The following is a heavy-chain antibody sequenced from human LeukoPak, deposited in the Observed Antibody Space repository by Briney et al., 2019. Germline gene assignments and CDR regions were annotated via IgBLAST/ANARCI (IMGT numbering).Heavy chain of an antibody. CDR2: ISRTGTYI. J-gene: IGHJ4*02. D-gene: IGHD2-15*01. V-gene: IGHV3-21*01. CDR3: ARVLETDCTGGSCYSGLDY. CDR1: GFTFSSYN. Sequence: GGSLRLSCAASGFTFSSYNMKWVRQAPGEGLDWVSSISRTGTYIYYADSVKGRFTVSRDNAQNSLYLQMNSLRVEDTAVYYCARVLETDCTGGSCYSGLDYWGQGTLVTVSS.